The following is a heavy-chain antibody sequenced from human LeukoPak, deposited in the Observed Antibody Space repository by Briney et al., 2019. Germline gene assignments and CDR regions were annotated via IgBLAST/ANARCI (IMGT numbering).Heavy chain of an antibody. D-gene: IGHD3-3*01. V-gene: IGHV3-30*02. CDR2: IRYDGSNK. J-gene: IGHJ6*03. Sequence: QPGGSLRLSCAASGFTFSSFGIHWVRQAPGKGLEWVAFIRYDGSNKYYADSVKGRFTISRDNPKNTLYLQMNSLGAEDTAVYYCAKDGELHDFWSVYYKKYYYMDVWGKGTTVTVSS. CDR3: AKDGELHDFWSVYYKKYYYMDV. CDR1: GFTFSSFG.